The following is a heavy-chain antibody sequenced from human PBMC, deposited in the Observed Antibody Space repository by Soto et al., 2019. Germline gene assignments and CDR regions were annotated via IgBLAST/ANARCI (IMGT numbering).Heavy chain of an antibody. CDR3: ARVDPPAKS. D-gene: IGHD2-2*01. Sequence: PGGSLRLSCAASGFTFSTYAMAWVRQAPGKGLEWVSGISASGRTTYYADPVKGRFSISRDNSKNTLYLQMNSLRAEDTAVYYCARVDPPAKSWGQGTLVTVSS. CDR1: GFTFSTYA. V-gene: IGHV3-23*01. J-gene: IGHJ5*02. CDR2: ISASGRTT.